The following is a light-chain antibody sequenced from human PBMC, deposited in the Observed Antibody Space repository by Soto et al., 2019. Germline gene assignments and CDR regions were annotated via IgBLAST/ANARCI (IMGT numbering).Light chain of an antibody. V-gene: IGLV1-44*01. CDR2: NIN. CDR1: SSNIGSNT. J-gene: IGLJ3*02. CDR3: AAWDDSLNGPL. Sequence: QSVLTQPPSASGTPGQRVTISCSGSSSNIGSNTVNWYQHLPETAPKLLIYNINQRPSGVPARFSGSKSGTSASLAISGLQSEDEADYYCAAWDDSLNGPLFGGGTKLTVL.